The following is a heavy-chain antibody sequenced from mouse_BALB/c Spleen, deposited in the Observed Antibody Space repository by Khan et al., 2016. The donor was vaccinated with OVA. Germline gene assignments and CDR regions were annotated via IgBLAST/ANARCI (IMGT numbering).Heavy chain of an antibody. Sequence: QVQLQQSGAELAKPGASVKMSCKASGYTFPTYWMHWVKQRPGQGLEWIGSINPTSDYTDYNEKFKDKATLSADKSSSTAYMQLSSLTSEDSAVYYCARDRIDYWGQGTTLTVSS. V-gene: IGHV1-7*01. CDR2: INPTSDYT. CDR3: ARDRIDY. CDR1: GYTFPTYW. J-gene: IGHJ2*01.